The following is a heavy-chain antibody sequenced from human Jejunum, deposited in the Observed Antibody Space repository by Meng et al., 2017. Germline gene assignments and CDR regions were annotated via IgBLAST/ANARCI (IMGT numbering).Heavy chain of an antibody. CDR2: IPYSGST. J-gene: IGHJ4*02. CDR3: ARRDTSSWPAQFDY. V-gene: IGHV4-39*07. CDR1: GGSITSRNYY. D-gene: IGHD6-13*01. Sequence: SETLSLTFTVPGGSITSRNYYWGGIRQAPGKGLEWIGSIPYSGSTNYNPSFRGRATISLDTPNNQFSLRLTSLSAADTAVYYCARRDTSSWPAQFDYWGQGTLVTVSS.